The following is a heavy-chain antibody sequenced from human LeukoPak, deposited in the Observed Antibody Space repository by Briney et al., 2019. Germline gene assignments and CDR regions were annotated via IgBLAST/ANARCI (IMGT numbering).Heavy chain of an antibody. CDR2: INPNSGGT. J-gene: IGHJ6*03. Sequence: ASVKVSCKASGYTFTGYYMHWVRQAPGQGLEWMGLINPNSGGTNYAQKFQVRVTMTRDTSISTTYMELSRLRSDDTAVYYCARRGSWYGNYYYYMDVWGKGTTVTVSS. CDR3: ARRGSWYGNYYYYMDV. CDR1: GYTFTGYY. D-gene: IGHD6-13*01. V-gene: IGHV1-2*02.